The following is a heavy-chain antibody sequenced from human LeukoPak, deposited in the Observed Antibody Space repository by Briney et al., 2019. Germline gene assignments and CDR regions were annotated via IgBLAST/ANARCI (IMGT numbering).Heavy chain of an antibody. V-gene: IGHV3-30*02. CDR1: GFTFSTYG. CDR3: AKESGDHFEAFDI. J-gene: IGHJ3*02. Sequence: PGGSLRLSCAASGFTFSTYGMHWVRQAPGKGLEWVAFIRYDGTNKNYVDSVKGRFTISRGNSKNTLYLQMNSLGAEDTAVYYCAKESGDHFEAFDIWGQGTMVTVSS. CDR2: IRYDGTNK. D-gene: IGHD1-26*01.